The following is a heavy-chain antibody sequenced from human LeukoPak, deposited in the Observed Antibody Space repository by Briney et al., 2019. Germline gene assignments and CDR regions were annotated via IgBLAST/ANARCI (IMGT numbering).Heavy chain of an antibody. CDR2: IYTSGST. V-gene: IGHV4-61*02. CDR3: ARASGITGTKGPFDT. Sequence: TLSLTCTVSGGSISSGRYYWSWIRQPAGKGLEWIGRIYTSGSTNYSPSLKSRVTISVDTSKTQFSLKLTSVTAADTAVYYCARASGITGTKGPFDTSGEGTLGTVSS. CDR1: GGSISSGRYY. J-gene: IGHJ5*02. D-gene: IGHD1-7*01.